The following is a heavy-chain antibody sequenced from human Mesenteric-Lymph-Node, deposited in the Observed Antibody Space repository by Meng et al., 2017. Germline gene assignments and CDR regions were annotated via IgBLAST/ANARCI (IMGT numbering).Heavy chain of an antibody. J-gene: IGHJ5*02. V-gene: IGHV4-34*01. CDR1: VESFNDPY. Sequence: QVQLQQWGAGLVKSSETLSLTAAVDVESFNDPYWSWIRQPPGMGLEWXGEINHSGRANYNPSLKSRVSISVDTSKNQFSLKLSSMTAADTAMYYCAKTGHRFDPWGQGTLVTVSS. CDR3: AKTGHRFDP. D-gene: IGHD3-10*01. CDR2: INHSGRA.